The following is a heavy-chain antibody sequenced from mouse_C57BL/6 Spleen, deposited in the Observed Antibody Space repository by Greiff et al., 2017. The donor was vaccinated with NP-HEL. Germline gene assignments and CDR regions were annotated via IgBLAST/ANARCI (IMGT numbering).Heavy chain of an antibody. Sequence: EVQLQQSGAELVRPGASVKLSCTASGFNIKDDYMHWVKQRPEQGLEWIGWIDPENGDTEYASQFQGKATITADTSSNTAYLKLSSQTSEDTAVYYCTRGTWFAYWGQGTLVTVSA. J-gene: IGHJ3*01. V-gene: IGHV14-4*01. CDR1: GFNIKDDY. CDR3: TRGTWFAY. CDR2: IDPENGDT.